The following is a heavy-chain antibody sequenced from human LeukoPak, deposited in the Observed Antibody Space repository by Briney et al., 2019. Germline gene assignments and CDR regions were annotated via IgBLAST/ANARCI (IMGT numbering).Heavy chain of an antibody. CDR1: GDSISSSSYY. V-gene: IGHV4-39*07. Sequence: PSETLSLTCTVFGDSISSSSYYWGWIRQPPGKELEWIGSIYYSGSTYYNPSLNSRVTISVDTSKNQFSLKLSSVTAADTAVYYCARDYLGGNPDAFDIWGQGTMVTVSS. CDR3: ARDYLGGNPDAFDI. CDR2: IYYSGST. J-gene: IGHJ3*02. D-gene: IGHD4-23*01.